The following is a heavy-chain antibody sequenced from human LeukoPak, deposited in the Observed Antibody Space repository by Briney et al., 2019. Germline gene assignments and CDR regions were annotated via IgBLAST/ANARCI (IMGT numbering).Heavy chain of an antibody. CDR1: GFTFSSYG. Sequence: QPGGSLRLSCAASGFTFSSYGMHWVRQAPGKGLEWVAVISYDGSNKYYADSVKGRFTISRDNSKNTLYLQMNSLRAEDTAVYYCAKGDDYGDYIGYWGQGTLVTVSS. CDR3: AKGDDYGDYIGY. D-gene: IGHD4-17*01. CDR2: ISYDGSNK. V-gene: IGHV3-30*18. J-gene: IGHJ4*02.